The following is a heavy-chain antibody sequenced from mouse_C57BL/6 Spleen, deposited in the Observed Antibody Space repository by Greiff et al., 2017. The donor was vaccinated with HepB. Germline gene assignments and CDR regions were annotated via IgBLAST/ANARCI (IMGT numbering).Heavy chain of an antibody. CDR1: GYAFSSSW. J-gene: IGHJ2*01. CDR3: ARGGYDCDGTPVDY. V-gene: IGHV1-82*01. D-gene: IGHD2-4*01. CDR2: IYPGDGDT. Sequence: VQLQQSGPELVKPGASVKISCKASGYAFSSSWMNWVKQRPGKGLEWIGRIYPGDGDTNYNGKFKGKATLTADKSSSTAYMQLSSLTSEASAVYFCARGGYDCDGTPVDYWGQGTTLTVSS.